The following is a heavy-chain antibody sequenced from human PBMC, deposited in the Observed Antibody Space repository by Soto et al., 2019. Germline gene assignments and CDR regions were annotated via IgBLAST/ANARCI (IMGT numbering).Heavy chain of an antibody. D-gene: IGHD2-21*01. CDR2: IYYSGST. J-gene: IGHJ4*02. V-gene: IGHV4-39*01. CDR3: ARRSLFCGGDCFDY. CDR1: GGSISSGGYY. Sequence: SETLSLTCTVSGGSISSGGYYWGWIRQPPGKGLEWIGSIYYSGSTYYNPSLKSRVTISVDTSKNQFSLKLSSVTAADTAVYYCARRSLFCGGDCFDYWGQGTLVTVSS.